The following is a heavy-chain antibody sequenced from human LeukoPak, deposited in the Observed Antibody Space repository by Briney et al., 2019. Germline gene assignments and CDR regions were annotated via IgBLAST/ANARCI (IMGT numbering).Heavy chain of an antibody. Sequence: SVKVSCKASGGTFSSYAISWVRQAPGQGLEWMGRIIPIFGTATYAQKFQGRVTITTDESTSTAYMELSSLRSEDTAVYYCARGEIGPYYYDSSGYFDYWGQGTLVTVSS. J-gene: IGHJ4*02. D-gene: IGHD3-22*01. CDR3: ARGEIGPYYYDSSGYFDY. CDR1: GGTFSSYA. CDR2: IIPIFGTA. V-gene: IGHV1-69*05.